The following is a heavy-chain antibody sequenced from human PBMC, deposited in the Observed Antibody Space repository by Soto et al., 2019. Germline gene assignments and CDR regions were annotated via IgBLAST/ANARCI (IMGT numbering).Heavy chain of an antibody. J-gene: IGHJ5*02. D-gene: IGHD6-13*01. V-gene: IGHV1-18*01. CDR2: ISAYNGNT. Sequence: GASVKVSCKASGYTFTSYGISWVRQAPGQGLEWMGWISAYNGNTNYAQKLQGRVTMTTDTSTSTAYMELRSLRSDDTAVYYCARVPSAPLIAAAGHNLFDPWGQGTLVTVYS. CDR3: ARVPSAPLIAAAGHNLFDP. CDR1: GYTFTSYG.